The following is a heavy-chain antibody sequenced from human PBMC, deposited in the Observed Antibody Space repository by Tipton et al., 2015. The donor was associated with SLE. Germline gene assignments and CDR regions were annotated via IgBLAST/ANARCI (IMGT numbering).Heavy chain of an antibody. V-gene: IGHV4-39*01. CDR1: GGSVTSSLYY. J-gene: IGHJ4*02. D-gene: IGHD3-16*02. CDR3: ARAPLYRDITEYYRFFDF. CDR2: INYSGST. Sequence: GLVKPSETLSLTCSVSGGSVTSSLYYWDWIRQPPGKGLEWIGSINYSGSTHHNPSLKSRVNMFVDKSNNEFSLKLSFVTAADTAVYYCARAPLYRDITEYYRFFDFWGRGTLVTVSS.